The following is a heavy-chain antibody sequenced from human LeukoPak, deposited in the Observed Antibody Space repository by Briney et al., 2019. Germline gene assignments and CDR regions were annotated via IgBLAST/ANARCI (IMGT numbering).Heavy chain of an antibody. J-gene: IGHJ4*02. V-gene: IGHV1-3*01. CDR3: ARCRRATVTTCTLDY. Sequence: GASVKVSCKASGYTFTSYAMHWVRQAPGQRFEWMGWINAGNGNTKYSQKFQGRVTITRDTSASTAYMELSSLRSEDTAVYYCARCRRATVTTCTLDYWGQGTLVTVSS. CDR1: GYTFTSYA. CDR2: INAGNGNT. D-gene: IGHD4-17*01.